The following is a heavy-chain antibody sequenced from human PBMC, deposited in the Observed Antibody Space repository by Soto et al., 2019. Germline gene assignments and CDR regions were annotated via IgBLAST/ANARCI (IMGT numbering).Heavy chain of an antibody. Sequence: QVQLQESGPGLVKPSETLSLTCTVSGGSVSSGSYYWSWIRQPPGKGLEWIGYIYYSGSTNYNPSLKSRVTISVDTSKNQFSLKLSSVTAADTAVYYCAREVAVAGLDAFDIWGQGTMVTVSS. CDR1: GGSVSSGSYY. V-gene: IGHV4-61*01. J-gene: IGHJ3*02. D-gene: IGHD6-19*01. CDR3: AREVAVAGLDAFDI. CDR2: IYYSGST.